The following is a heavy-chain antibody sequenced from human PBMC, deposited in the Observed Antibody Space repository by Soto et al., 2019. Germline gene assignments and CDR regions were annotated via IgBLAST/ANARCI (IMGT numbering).Heavy chain of an antibody. J-gene: IGHJ4*02. D-gene: IGHD6-25*01. CDR3: AVLSIAAVVDF. CDR2: INQDGSEK. Sequence: EEQLVESGGGLVQPGGSLRLSCAASGFIFSNFWIDWVRQAPGKGLEWVAKINQDGSEKYYVDSVKGRFTISRDNAKNSLYRQMNSLRAEDTAVYYWAVLSIAAVVDFWGQGTLVTVSS. CDR1: GFIFSNFW. V-gene: IGHV3-7*01.